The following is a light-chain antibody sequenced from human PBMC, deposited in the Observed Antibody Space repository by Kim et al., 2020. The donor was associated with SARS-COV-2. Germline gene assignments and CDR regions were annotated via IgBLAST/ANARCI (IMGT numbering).Light chain of an antibody. J-gene: IGLJ3*02. CDR2: EDN. Sequence: NFMLTQPLSVSESPGKTVTISCTGSSGSIASNYVQWCQQRPGSAPTTVIFEDNQRPSGVPDRFSGSIDSSSNSASLTISGLKTEDEADYYCQSFDDNNHWVFGGGTQLTVL. CDR1: SGSIASNY. CDR3: QSFDDNNHWV. V-gene: IGLV6-57*02.